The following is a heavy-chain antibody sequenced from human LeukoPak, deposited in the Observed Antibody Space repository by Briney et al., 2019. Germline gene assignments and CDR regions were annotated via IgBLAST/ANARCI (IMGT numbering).Heavy chain of an antibody. CDR2: IIPILGIA. CDR1: GRTFSSYA. Sequence: SVKVSCKASGRTFSSYAISWVRQAPGQGLEWMGRIIPILGIANYAQKFQGRVTITADKSTSTAYMELSSLRCEDTAVYYCARVPPKVAAAGLHYYYYGMDVWGQGTTVTVSS. J-gene: IGHJ6*02. CDR3: ARVPPKVAAAGLHYYYYGMDV. D-gene: IGHD6-13*01. V-gene: IGHV1-69*04.